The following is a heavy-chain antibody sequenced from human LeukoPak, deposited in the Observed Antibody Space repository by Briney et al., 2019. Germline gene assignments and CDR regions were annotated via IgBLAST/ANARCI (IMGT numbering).Heavy chain of an antibody. CDR2: IYSGGST. CDR1: GFTVSSNY. CDR3: ASPPNYYDSSDLLTTFDY. J-gene: IGHJ4*02. D-gene: IGHD3-22*01. V-gene: IGHV3-66*01. Sequence: GGSLRLSCAASGFTVSSNYMSWVRQAPGKGLEWVSVIYSGGSTYYADSVKGRFTISRDNSKNTLYLQMNSLRAEDTAVYYCASPPNYYDSSDLLTTFDYWGQGTLVTVSS.